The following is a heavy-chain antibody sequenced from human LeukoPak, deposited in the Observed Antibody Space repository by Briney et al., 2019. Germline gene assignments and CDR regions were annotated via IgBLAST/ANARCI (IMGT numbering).Heavy chain of an antibody. V-gene: IGHV1-69*01. CDR2: IIPIFGTA. CDR1: GGTFSSYA. CDR3: AREVGYCSSTSCYTRGYYYMDV. D-gene: IGHD2-2*02. Sequence: GASVKVSCKASGGTFSSYAISWVRQAPGQGLEWMGGIIPIFGTANYAQKFQGRVTITADESTSTAYMELSSLRSEDTAVYYCAREVGYCSSTSCYTRGYYYMDVWGKGTTVTVSS. J-gene: IGHJ6*03.